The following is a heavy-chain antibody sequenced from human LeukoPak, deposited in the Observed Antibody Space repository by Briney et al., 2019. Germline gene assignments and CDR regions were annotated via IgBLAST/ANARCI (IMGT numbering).Heavy chain of an antibody. Sequence: SETLSLTCTVSGGSVSSDSYYWAWIRQPPGKGLEWIASIYYSGSTYYNPSLKSRVTISVDTSRNQFSLKLSSVTAADTAVYYCASLAVAGLSEGYWGQGTLVIVSS. CDR1: GGSVSSDSYY. J-gene: IGHJ4*02. D-gene: IGHD6-19*01. V-gene: IGHV4-39*01. CDR2: IYYSGST. CDR3: ASLAVAGLSEGY.